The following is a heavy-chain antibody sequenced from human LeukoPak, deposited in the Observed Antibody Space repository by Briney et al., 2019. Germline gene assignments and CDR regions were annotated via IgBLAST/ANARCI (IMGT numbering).Heavy chain of an antibody. CDR1: GFTFNNYA. D-gene: IGHD2-2*01. Sequence: GGSLRLSCAASGFTFNNYAMSWARQAPGKGLQWVSVISGSGGNTYYPESVKGRFTISRDNSTDTLYLQMNSLRAEDTATYYCAREGYCTSTSCYAGIDYWGQGTLVTVSS. CDR2: ISGSGGNT. V-gene: IGHV3-23*01. J-gene: IGHJ4*02. CDR3: AREGYCTSTSCYAGIDY.